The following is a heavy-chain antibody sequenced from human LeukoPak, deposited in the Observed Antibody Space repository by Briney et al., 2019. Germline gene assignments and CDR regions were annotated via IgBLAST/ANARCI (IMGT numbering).Heavy chain of an antibody. V-gene: IGHV3-21*01. Sequence: SGGSLRLSCAASGFTFSSYSMNRVRQAPGKGLEWVSSISSSSSYIYYADSVKGRFTISGDNAKNSLYLQMNSLRAEDTAVYYCARDRTMVRGVPGYWGQGTLVTVSS. J-gene: IGHJ4*02. CDR1: GFTFSSYS. D-gene: IGHD3-10*01. CDR3: ARDRTMVRGVPGY. CDR2: ISSSSSYI.